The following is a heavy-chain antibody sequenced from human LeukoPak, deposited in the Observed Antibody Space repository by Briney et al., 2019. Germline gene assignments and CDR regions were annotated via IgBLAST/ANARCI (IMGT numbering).Heavy chain of an antibody. CDR1: GFTFSSYE. V-gene: IGHV3-48*03. CDR3: AREVATTPGHWFDP. D-gene: IGHD5-12*01. CDR2: ISSSGSTI. J-gene: IGHJ5*02. Sequence: GGSLRLSCAASGFTFSSYEMNWVRQAPGKGLEWVSYISSSGSTIYYADSVKGRFTISRDNAKNSLYLQMNSLRAEDTAVYYCAREVATTPGHWFDPWGQGTLVTASS.